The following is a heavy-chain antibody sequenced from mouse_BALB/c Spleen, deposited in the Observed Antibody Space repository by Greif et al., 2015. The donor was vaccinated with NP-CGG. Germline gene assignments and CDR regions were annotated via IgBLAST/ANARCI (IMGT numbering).Heavy chain of an antibody. D-gene: IGHD2-4*01. CDR1: GYAFSSYW. V-gene: IGHV1-80*01. CDR2: IYPGDGDT. J-gene: IGHJ4*01. CDR3: ARYEYDYYAMDY. Sequence: VKLQESGAELVRPGSSVKISCKASGYAFSSYWMNWVEQRPGQGLEWIGQIYPGDGDTNYNGKFKGKATLTADKSSSTAYMQLSSLTSEDSAVYFCARYEYDYYAMDYWGQGTSVTVSS.